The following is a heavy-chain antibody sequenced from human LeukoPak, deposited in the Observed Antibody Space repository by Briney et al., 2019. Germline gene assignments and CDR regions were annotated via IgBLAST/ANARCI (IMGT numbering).Heavy chain of an antibody. Sequence: SETLSLTCAVSGYSISSGYYRGWIRPPPGKGLEWIGRIYHSGSTYYNPSLKSRVTISVDTSKNQFSLKLSSVTAADTAVYYCARFLSGTGSSGYPDWGQGTLVTVSS. CDR3: ARFLSGTGSSGYPD. CDR2: IYHSGST. V-gene: IGHV4-38-2*01. CDR1: GYSISSGYY. D-gene: IGHD3-22*01. J-gene: IGHJ4*02.